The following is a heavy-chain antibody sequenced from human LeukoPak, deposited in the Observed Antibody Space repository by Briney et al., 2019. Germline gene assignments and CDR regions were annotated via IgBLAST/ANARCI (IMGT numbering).Heavy chain of an antibody. Sequence: GGSLRLSCAASGFTFSSYGMHWVRQAPGKGLEWVAVISYDGSNKYYADSVKGRFTISRDNSKNTLYLQMNSLRAEDTAVYYCAKAVDSSGWFNSLDYWGQGTLVTVSS. CDR1: GFTFSSYG. D-gene: IGHD6-19*01. J-gene: IGHJ4*02. CDR3: AKAVDSSGWFNSLDY. CDR2: ISYDGSNK. V-gene: IGHV3-30*18.